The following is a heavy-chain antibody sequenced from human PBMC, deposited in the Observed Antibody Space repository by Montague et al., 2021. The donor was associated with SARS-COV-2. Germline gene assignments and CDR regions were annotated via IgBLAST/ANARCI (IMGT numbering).Heavy chain of an antibody. D-gene: IGHD4-17*01. CDR2: IYYSGST. J-gene: IGHJ4*02. CDR1: GGSISSYY. Sequence: SETLSLTCTVSGGSISSYYWSWIRQPPGKGLEWIGYIYYSGSTNHNPSLKSRVTISVDTSKNLFSLKLSSVTAADTAVYYCARVGAYGDYPTPPTFDYWGQGTLVTVSS. V-gene: IGHV4-59*01. CDR3: ARVGAYGDYPTPPTFDY.